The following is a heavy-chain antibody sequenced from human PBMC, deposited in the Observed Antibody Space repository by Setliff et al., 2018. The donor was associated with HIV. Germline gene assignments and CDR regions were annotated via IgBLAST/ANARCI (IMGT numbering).Heavy chain of an antibody. J-gene: IGHJ4*02. CDR2: INPSDGST. CDR3: ARVFYSRGSGYYKGLDY. CDR1: GYTFSTYA. D-gene: IGHD3-3*01. V-gene: IGHV1-46*01. Sequence: ASVKVSCKASGYTFSTYALHWVRQAPGQGLEWMGIINPSDGSTSYAQKFQGRVTMTRDTSTSTVYMELSSLRSEDTALYYCARVFYSRGSGYYKGLDYWGQGTLVTVSS.